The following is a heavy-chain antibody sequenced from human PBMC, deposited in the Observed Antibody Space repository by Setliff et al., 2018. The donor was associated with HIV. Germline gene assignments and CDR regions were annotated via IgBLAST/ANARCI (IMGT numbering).Heavy chain of an antibody. CDR2: IHYNDGKT. Sequence: SETLSLTCTVSGDSITNSMHYWSWIRQPPGKGLEFIGSIHYNDGKTYYNAALRSRVTISADTSKNQFSLKLSSVTAADTAVYYCARMEPPYCGGDCYSGVGYWGQGTLVTVSS. CDR1: GDSITNSMHY. J-gene: IGHJ4*02. CDR3: ARMEPPYCGGDCYSGVGY. D-gene: IGHD2-21*02. V-gene: IGHV4-39*01.